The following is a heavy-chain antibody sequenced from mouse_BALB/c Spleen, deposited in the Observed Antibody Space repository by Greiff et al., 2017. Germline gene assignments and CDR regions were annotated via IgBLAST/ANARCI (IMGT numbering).Heavy chain of an antibody. D-gene: IGHD1-1*01. CDR3: ARGYGSILDY. CDR2: ISSGGSYT. Sequence: EVMLVESGGDLVKPGGSLKLSCAASGFTFSSYGMSWVRQTPDKRLEWVATISSGGSYTYYPDSVKGRFTISRDNAKNTLYLQMSSLKSEDTAMYYCARGYGSILDYWGQGTTLTVSS. CDR1: GFTFSSYG. J-gene: IGHJ2*01. V-gene: IGHV5-6*01.